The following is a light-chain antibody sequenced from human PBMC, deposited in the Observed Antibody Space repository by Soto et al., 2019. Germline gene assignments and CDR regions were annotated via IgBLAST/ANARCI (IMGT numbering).Light chain of an antibody. Sequence: DVGLTQSPLSLPVTLGQPASISCMPTQTLVHSDGIAYFSWFQQRPGRSPRRLIYKVSNRDSGVPARFSGSGSGTDFALKISRVEAEDVGVYYCMQGTHWPITFGQGTRLEIK. V-gene: IGKV2-30*02. CDR2: KVS. CDR1: QTLVHSDGIAY. J-gene: IGKJ5*01. CDR3: MQGTHWPIT.